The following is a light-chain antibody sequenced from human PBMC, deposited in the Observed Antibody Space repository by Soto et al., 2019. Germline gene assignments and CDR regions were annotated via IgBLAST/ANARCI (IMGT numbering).Light chain of an antibody. CDR1: QTITNY. J-gene: IGKJ3*01. CDR3: QQSYSTPLT. Sequence: DIQMTQSPYSLSASVGDRVTIACRASQTITNYLNWYQQKSGRAPRLLIFGASNLQTGVPPRFSGRGFGTNFTLTISSLQPEEFASYYCQQSYSTPLTFGPGTKVDI. CDR2: GAS. V-gene: IGKV1-39*01.